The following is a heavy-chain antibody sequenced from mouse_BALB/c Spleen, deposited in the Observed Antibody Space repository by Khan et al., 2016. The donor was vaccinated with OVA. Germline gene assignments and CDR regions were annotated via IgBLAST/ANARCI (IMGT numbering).Heavy chain of an antibody. CDR1: GYTFTSYY. CDR3: TRSGYGTFAY. J-gene: IGHJ3*01. V-gene: IGHV1S81*02. Sequence: VQLQQSGAELVKPGASVRLSCKASGYTFTSYYLYWVKQRPGQDLKWIGDINPSNGGTNFNEKFKSKATLTVDKSSSTAYMRLSSLTSEDSAVYYCTRSGYGTFAYWGQGTLVTVSA. CDR2: INPSNGGT. D-gene: IGHD2-1*01.